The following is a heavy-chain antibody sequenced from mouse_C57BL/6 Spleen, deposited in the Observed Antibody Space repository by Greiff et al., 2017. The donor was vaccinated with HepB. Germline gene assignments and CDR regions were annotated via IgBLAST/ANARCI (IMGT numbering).Heavy chain of an antibody. CDR1: GYTFTSYW. CDR2: IYPGSGST. Sequence: VQLQQPGAELVKPGASVKMSCKASGYTFTSYWITWVKQRPGQGLEWIGDIYPGSGSTNYNEKFKSKATLTVDTSSSTAYMQLSSLTSEDSAVYYCARRSVYYYGSSGAMDYWGQGTSVTVSS. V-gene: IGHV1-55*01. J-gene: IGHJ4*01. D-gene: IGHD1-1*01. CDR3: ARRSVYYYGSSGAMDY.